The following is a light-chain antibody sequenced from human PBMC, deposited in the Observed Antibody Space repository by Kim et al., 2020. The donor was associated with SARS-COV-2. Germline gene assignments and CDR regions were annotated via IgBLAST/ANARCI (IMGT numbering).Light chain of an antibody. CDR2: QDD. Sequence: SVHPGQTASITCSGDNLGNKYISWYQKKSGRSPVVVIFQDDKRPSGIPERVSGSTSDNTATLTISGTQAMDEADYYCQAWDSGAVVFGGGTQLTVL. V-gene: IGLV3-1*01. J-gene: IGLJ3*02. CDR1: NLGNKY. CDR3: QAWDSGAVV.